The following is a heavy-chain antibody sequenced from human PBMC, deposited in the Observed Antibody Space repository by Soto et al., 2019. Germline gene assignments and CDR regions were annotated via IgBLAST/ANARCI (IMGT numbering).Heavy chain of an antibody. Sequence: QLQLQESGPGLVKPSETLSLTCTVSGGSISSSGYYWGWIRQPPGKGLEWIGSIYYSGSTYYNPSHKSRVTMSVDTSKNQFSLKLSSVTAADTAVYYCARPALGSADNWFDPWGQGTLVTVSS. CDR3: ARPALGSADNWFDP. CDR1: GGSISSSGYY. CDR2: IYYSGST. V-gene: IGHV4-39*01. D-gene: IGHD6-6*01. J-gene: IGHJ5*02.